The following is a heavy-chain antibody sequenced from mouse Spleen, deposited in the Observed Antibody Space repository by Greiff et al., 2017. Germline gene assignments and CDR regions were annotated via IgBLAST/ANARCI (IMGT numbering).Heavy chain of an antibody. V-gene: IGHV14-3*02. D-gene: IGHD2-10*02. Sequence: VQLQQSGAELVKPGASVKLSCTASGFNIKDNYMHWVKQRPEQGLEWIGRIDPANGNTKYDPKFQGKATITADTSSNTAYLQLSSLTSEDTAVYYCARKYGNYVAMDYWGQGTSVTVSS. CDR1: GFNIKDNY. CDR2: IDPANGNT. J-gene: IGHJ4*01. CDR3: ARKYGNYVAMDY.